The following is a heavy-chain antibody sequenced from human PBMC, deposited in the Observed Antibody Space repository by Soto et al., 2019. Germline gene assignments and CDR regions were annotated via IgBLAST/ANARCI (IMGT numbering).Heavy chain of an antibody. CDR2: ISSSSSYI. CDR1: GFTFSSYS. D-gene: IGHD2-15*01. V-gene: IGHV3-21*01. Sequence: EVQLVESGGGLVKPGGSLRLSCAASGFTFSSYSMNWVRQAPGKGLEWVSSISSSSSYIYYADSVKGRFTISRDNAKNSLYLQMNSLRVEDTAVYYCARGGHAYCSGGSCYSGDCWGQGTLVTVSS. CDR3: ARGGHAYCSGGSCYSGDC. J-gene: IGHJ4*02.